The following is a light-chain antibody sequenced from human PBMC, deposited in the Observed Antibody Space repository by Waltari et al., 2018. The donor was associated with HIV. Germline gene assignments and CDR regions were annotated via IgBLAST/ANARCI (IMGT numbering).Light chain of an antibody. Sequence: QSALTQPASLSGSPGQSITFPCTGSSGAGHNYNYVSWYQQHPGNTSNPIIYEVPKRPSGVSSRRSGSKSGNTASLTISGLQPDDEAHYYCSSYTSLTTLVFGGGTKVTVL. V-gene: IGLV2-14*01. CDR2: EVP. CDR3: SSYTSLTTLV. J-gene: IGLJ3*02. CDR1: SGAGHNYNY.